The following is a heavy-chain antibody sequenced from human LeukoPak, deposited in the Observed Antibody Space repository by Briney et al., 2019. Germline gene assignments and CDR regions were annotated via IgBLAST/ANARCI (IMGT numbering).Heavy chain of an antibody. CDR2: INPNSGGT. D-gene: IGHD3-16*01. CDR1: GYTFTGYY. J-gene: IGHJ6*03. Sequence: ASVKVSCKASGYTFTGYYMHWVRQAPGQGREWMGWINPNSGGTNFAQKFQGRVTMTRDTSISTAYMELSRLRSDDTAVYYCARGGFYYYYMDVWGKGTTVTVSS. V-gene: IGHV1-2*02. CDR3: ARGGFYYYYMDV.